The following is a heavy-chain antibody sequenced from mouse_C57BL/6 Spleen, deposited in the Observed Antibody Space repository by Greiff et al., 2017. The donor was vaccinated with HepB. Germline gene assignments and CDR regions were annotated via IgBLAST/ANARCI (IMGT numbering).Heavy chain of an antibody. J-gene: IGHJ4*01. Sequence: VQLQQSGPGLVKPSQSLSLTCSVTGYSITSGYYWNWIRQFPGNKLEWMGYISYDGSNNYNPSLKNRISITRDTSKNQFFLKLNSVTTEDTATYYCARGSSGYLYYYAMDYWGQGTSVTVSS. CDR3: ARGSSGYLYYYAMDY. CDR2: ISYDGSN. V-gene: IGHV3-6*01. CDR1: GYSITSGYY. D-gene: IGHD3-2*02.